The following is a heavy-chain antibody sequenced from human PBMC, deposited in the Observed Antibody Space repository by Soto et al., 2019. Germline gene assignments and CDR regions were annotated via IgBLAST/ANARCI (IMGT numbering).Heavy chain of an antibody. D-gene: IGHD3-10*01. J-gene: IGHJ4*02. V-gene: IGHV3-21*01. CDR1: GFTFSSYS. CDR2: ISGNSNYM. CDR3: AREMIGSGSYDY. Sequence: LRLSCAASGFTFSSYSMNWVRQAPGKGLEWVSSISGNSNYMYYADSVKGRFTISRDNAKNSLYLQMNSLRAEDTAVYYCAREMIGSGSYDYWGQGILVTVS.